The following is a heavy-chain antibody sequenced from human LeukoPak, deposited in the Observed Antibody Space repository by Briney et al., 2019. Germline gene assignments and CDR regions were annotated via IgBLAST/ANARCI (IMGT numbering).Heavy chain of an antibody. J-gene: IGHJ4*02. CDR2: IYTSGST. CDR1: GGSISSYY. D-gene: IGHD6-19*01. V-gene: IGHV4-4*07. Sequence: SETLSLTCTVSGGSISSYYWSWIRQPAGKGLQWIGRIYTSGSTNYNPSPKSRVTLSVDTSKNQLSLKVSSVTAADTAVYYCARLSRGAVADYWGQGTLVTVSS. CDR3: ARLSRGAVADY.